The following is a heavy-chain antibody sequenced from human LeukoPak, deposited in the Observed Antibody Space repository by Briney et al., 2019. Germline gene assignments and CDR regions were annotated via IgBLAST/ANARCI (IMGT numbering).Heavy chain of an antibody. Sequence: SEALSLTCTVSGGSITGYYWSWIRQPPGKGLGWIGYVFYSGGTLYNPSVNSRVSISVDTSKTQFSLKLTSVTAADTAVYYCARHITVTYDAFDLWGRGTMVTVSS. CDR1: GGSITGYY. V-gene: IGHV4-59*08. D-gene: IGHD6-19*01. J-gene: IGHJ3*01. CDR2: VFYSGGT. CDR3: ARHITVTYDAFDL.